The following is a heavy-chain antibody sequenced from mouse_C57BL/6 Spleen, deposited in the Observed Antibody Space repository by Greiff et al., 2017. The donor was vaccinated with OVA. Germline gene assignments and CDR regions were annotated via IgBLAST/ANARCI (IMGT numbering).Heavy chain of an antibody. D-gene: IGHD1-1*01. CDR2: IDPSDSYT. CDR1: GYTFTSYW. J-gene: IGHJ1*03. CDR3: ARNYDGSSYGYFDG. Sequence: QVQLQQPGAELVKPGASVKLSCKASGYTFTSYWMQWVKQRPGQGLEWIGEIDPSDSYTNYNQKFKGKATLTVDTSSSTAYMQLSSLTSEDSAVYYGARNYDGSSYGYFDGWGTGTTVTVSS. V-gene: IGHV1-50*01.